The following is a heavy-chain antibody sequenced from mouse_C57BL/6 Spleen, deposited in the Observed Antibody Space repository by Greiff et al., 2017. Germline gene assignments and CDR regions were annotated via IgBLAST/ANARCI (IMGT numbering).Heavy chain of an antibody. Sequence: QVQLQQSGAELVRPGSSVKLSCKASGYTFTSYWMHWVKQSPIQGLEWIGNIDPSDSETHYNQKFKDKATLTVDKSSSTAYMQLSSLTSEDSAVYYCSAGTGHWYFDVWGTGTTVTVSS. CDR3: SAGTGHWYFDV. CDR1: GYTFTSYW. J-gene: IGHJ1*03. V-gene: IGHV1-52*01. D-gene: IGHD4-1*01. CDR2: IDPSDSET.